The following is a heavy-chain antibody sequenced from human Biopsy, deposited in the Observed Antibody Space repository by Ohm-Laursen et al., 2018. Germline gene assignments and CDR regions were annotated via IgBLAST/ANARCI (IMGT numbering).Heavy chain of an antibody. CDR1: GYFFSSYG. Sequence: GASVKVSCKASGYFFSSYGLNWVRQAPGQGLEWMGRISGYNGSTNYAQKFQGRVTMTIDSSASTAYLELRSLRSDDTAFYYCVRGTGSQYFDYWGPGTLVTVSS. CDR3: VRGTGSQYFDY. V-gene: IGHV1-18*01. CDR2: ISGYNGST. J-gene: IGHJ4*02. D-gene: IGHD1-26*01.